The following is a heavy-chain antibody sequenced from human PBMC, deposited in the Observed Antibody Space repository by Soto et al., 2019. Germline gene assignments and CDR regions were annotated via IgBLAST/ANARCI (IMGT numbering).Heavy chain of an antibody. CDR2: ISGSGGST. D-gene: IGHD3-22*01. V-gene: IGHV3-23*01. J-gene: IGHJ4*02. CDR3: AKDFDYYDSSGYSYYFDY. Sequence: GGSLRLSCAASGFTFSSYAMSWVRQAPGKGLEWVSAISGSGGSTYYADSVKGRFTISRDNSKDTLYLQMNSLRAEDTAVYYCAKDFDYYDSSGYSYYFDYWGQGTLVTVSS. CDR1: GFTFSSYA.